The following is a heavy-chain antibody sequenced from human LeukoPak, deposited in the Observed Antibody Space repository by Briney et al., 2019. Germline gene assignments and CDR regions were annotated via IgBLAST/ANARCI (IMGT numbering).Heavy chain of an antibody. D-gene: IGHD6-19*01. V-gene: IGHV3-23*01. CDR3: AKVPRAPLLIAVAGTGIGWFDP. CDR1: GFTFSSYA. CDR2: ISGSGGST. J-gene: IGHJ5*02. Sequence: PGGSLRLSCAASGFTFSSYAMSWVRQAPGKGLEWVSAISGSGGSTYYADSVKGRFTISRDNSKNTLYLQMNSLRAEDTAVYYCAKVPRAPLLIAVAGTGIGWFDPWGQGTLVTVSS.